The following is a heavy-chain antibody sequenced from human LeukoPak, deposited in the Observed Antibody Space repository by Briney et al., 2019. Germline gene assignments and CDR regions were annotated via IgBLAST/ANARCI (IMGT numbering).Heavy chain of an antibody. CDR2: IYTSGST. V-gene: IGHV4-4*07. Sequence: SETLSLTCTVSGGSISNYYWRLIRQPAGQGLEWIGRIYTSGSTNYNPSLKSRVTMSVDTSKNQFSLKLSSVTAADTAVYYCARGTMVRGVIIRDWGQGTLVTVSS. CDR1: GGSISNYY. D-gene: IGHD3-10*01. J-gene: IGHJ4*02. CDR3: ARGTMVRGVIIRD.